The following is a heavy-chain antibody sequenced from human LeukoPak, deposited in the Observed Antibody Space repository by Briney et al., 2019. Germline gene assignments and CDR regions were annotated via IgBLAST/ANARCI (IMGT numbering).Heavy chain of an antibody. D-gene: IGHD3-22*01. Sequence: GGSLRLSCAASGFTFSSYSMNWVRQAPGKGLEWVSSISSSSSYIYYADSVKGRFTISRDNAKNSLYLQMNSLRAEDTAVYYCAKDSLRYYYDSSGYLDYWGQGTLVTVSS. J-gene: IGHJ4*02. CDR3: AKDSLRYYYDSSGYLDY. CDR1: GFTFSSYS. CDR2: ISSSSSYI. V-gene: IGHV3-21*01.